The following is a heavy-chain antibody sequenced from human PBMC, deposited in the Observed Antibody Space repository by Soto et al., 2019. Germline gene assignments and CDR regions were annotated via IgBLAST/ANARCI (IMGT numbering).Heavy chain of an antibody. V-gene: IGHV3-21*01. CDR3: ARDLNYDFWSGYYPTGLIDGMDV. J-gene: IGHJ6*02. Sequence: VGSLRLSCAASGFTFSSYSMNWVRQAPGKGLEWVSSISSSSSYIYYADSVKGRFTISRDNAKNSLYLQMNSLRAEDTAVYYCARDLNYDFWSGYYPTGLIDGMDVWGQGTTVTVSS. CDR2: ISSSSSYI. D-gene: IGHD3-3*01. CDR1: GFTFSSYS.